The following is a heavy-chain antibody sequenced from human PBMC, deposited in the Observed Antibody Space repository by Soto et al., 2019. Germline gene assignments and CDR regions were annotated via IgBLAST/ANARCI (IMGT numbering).Heavy chain of an antibody. Sequence: GGSLRLSCAASGFTVSSNYMSWVRQAPGKGLEWVSVIYSGGSTYYADSVKGRFTISRDNSKNTLYLQMNSLRAEDTAVYYCARGDPEEYYYDSSGYYFDYWGQGTLVTVSS. D-gene: IGHD3-22*01. CDR3: ARGDPEEYYYDSSGYYFDY. CDR1: GFTVSSNY. CDR2: IYSGGST. V-gene: IGHV3-66*01. J-gene: IGHJ4*02.